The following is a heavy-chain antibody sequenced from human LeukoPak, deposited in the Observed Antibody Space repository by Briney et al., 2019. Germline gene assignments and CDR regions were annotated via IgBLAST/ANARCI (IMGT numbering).Heavy chain of an antibody. Sequence: PETLSLTRAVYGGSVSGFFWCWIPPPPREGLEWGGEINHSRSPNYNPSLKSRVTISVDTSKNQFSLKLSSVTAADTAVYYCARVRLTRGLLRYFDWSRDAFDIWGQGTMVTVSS. J-gene: IGHJ3*02. V-gene: IGHV4-34*01. CDR2: INHSRSP. D-gene: IGHD3-9*01. CDR3: ARVRLTRGLLRYFDWSRDAFDI. CDR1: GGSVSGFF.